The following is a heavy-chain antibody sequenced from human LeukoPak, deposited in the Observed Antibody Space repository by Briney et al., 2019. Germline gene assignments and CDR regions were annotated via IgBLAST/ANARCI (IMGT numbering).Heavy chain of an antibody. CDR1: GFTFSSYA. Sequence: GGSLRLSCAASGFTFSSYAMSWVRQAPGKGLEWVSAIGGSGGSTYYADSVKGRLTISRENSKNTLYLQMNSLRAEDTAVYYCAKGVGWELTVGLGYYFDYWGQGTLVTASS. CDR3: AKGVGWELTVGLGYYFDY. V-gene: IGHV3-23*01. D-gene: IGHD1-26*01. CDR2: IGGSGGST. J-gene: IGHJ4*02.